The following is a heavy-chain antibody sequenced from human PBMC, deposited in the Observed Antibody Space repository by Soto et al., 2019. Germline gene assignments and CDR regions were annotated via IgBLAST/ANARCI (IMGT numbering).Heavy chain of an antibody. CDR3: ARLGSSGWYQGSYFDY. Sequence: QLQLQESGPGLVKPSETLSLTCIVSGGSITRNNHYWGWIRQSPGKGLEWIGSILYSGSTNYNPSHKSRVTLSVETSKNQSSLKMSSVPAADTALYYCARLGSSGWYQGSYFDYWGQGTLVTVSS. CDR1: GGSITRNNHY. D-gene: IGHD6-19*01. J-gene: IGHJ4*02. V-gene: IGHV4-39*01. CDR2: ILYSGST.